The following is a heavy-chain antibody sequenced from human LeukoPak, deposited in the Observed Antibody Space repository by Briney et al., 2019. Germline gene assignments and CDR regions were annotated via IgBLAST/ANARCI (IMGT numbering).Heavy chain of an antibody. Sequence: SETLSLTCNVSSGSISSYYWSWIRQPAGKRPEWIGRIYSSGSTTYNPSLKNRVTMSLDTSKNQFSLKLTSVTAADTAVYYCARGSSGYYYGWGQGTLVTVSS. D-gene: IGHD3-22*01. V-gene: IGHV4-4*07. CDR1: SGSISSYY. J-gene: IGHJ4*02. CDR2: IYSSGST. CDR3: ARGSSGYYYG.